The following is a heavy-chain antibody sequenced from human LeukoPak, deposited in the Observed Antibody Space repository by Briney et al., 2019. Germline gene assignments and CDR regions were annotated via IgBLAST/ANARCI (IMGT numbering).Heavy chain of an antibody. CDR3: ARITGYFDSGGSYYWGFFDY. V-gene: IGHV4-59*01. J-gene: IGHJ4*02. CDR2: MSDSGQT. Sequence: SETLSLTCSVSGVSMTNDRWTWIRQAPGKGLEWIGYMSDSGQTNYNPSLRSRATVSVDTSKSQCSLRLTSVTSEDTAVYYCARITGYFDSGGSYYWGFFDYWGQGSLVTVSS. D-gene: IGHD3-22*01. CDR1: GVSMTNDR.